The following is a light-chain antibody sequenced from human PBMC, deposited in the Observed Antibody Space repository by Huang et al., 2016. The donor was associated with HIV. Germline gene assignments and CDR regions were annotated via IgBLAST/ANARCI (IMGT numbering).Light chain of an antibody. CDR1: QGISSY. Sequence: AIRITQSPSSRSASTGDRVTITCRASQGISSYLAWYQQKPGKAPKLLIYAASTLQSGVPSRFSGSGSGTDFTLTISCLQSEDFATYYCQQYYSYPWTFGQGTKVEIK. CDR2: AAS. V-gene: IGKV1-8*01. CDR3: QQYYSYPWT. J-gene: IGKJ1*01.